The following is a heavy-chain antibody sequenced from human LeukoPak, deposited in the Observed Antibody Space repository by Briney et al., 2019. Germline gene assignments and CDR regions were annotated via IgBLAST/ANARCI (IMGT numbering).Heavy chain of an antibody. CDR3: ARDGVLEQQLVHYHYFDY. V-gene: IGHV4-39*07. CDR1: GGSISSRSYF. CDR2: SYYSGST. D-gene: IGHD6-13*01. J-gene: IGHJ4*02. Sequence: PSVTLSLTCTVSGGSISSRSYFWGWIRQPPGKGREWIGSSYYSGSTNYNPSLKSRVTMSVDTSKNQFSLKLSSVTAADTAVYYCARDGVLEQQLVHYHYFDYWGQGTLVTVSS.